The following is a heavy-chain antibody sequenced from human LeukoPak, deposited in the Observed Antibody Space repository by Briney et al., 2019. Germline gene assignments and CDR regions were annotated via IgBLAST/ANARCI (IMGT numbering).Heavy chain of an antibody. J-gene: IGHJ4*02. CDR2: SKSKTDRGTT. Sequence: GGSLRLSCAASGFTFSHAWMSWVRQAPGEGLEWVGRSKSKTDRGTTDYAAPVKGRFTISRDESKNMLYLQMNSLKIEDTAVYYCTTVSYVGGYWGQGTLVTVSS. D-gene: IGHD3-10*02. V-gene: IGHV3-15*01. CDR1: GFTFSHAW. CDR3: TTVSYVGGY.